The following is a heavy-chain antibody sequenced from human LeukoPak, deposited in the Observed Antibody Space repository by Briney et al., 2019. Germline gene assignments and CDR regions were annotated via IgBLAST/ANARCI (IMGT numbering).Heavy chain of an antibody. CDR2: IYHSGST. CDR1: GGSISSSNW. Sequence: SETLSLTCAVSGGSISSSNWWTWVRQPPGKGLEWIGEIYHSGSTIYNPSLKSRVTISVDKSKNQFSLKLSSVTAEDTAVYYCARGHGGNYGDFDYWGQGTLVTVSS. V-gene: IGHV4-4*02. CDR3: ARGHGGNYGDFDY. D-gene: IGHD4-23*01. J-gene: IGHJ4*02.